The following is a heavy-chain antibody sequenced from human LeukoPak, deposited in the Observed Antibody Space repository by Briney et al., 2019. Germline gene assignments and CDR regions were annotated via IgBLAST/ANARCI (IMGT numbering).Heavy chain of an antibody. V-gene: IGHV4-34*01. J-gene: IGHJ4*02. CDR1: GGSFSGYY. CDR3: ARGRVVATWDYFDY. CDR2: INHSGST. D-gene: IGHD1-26*01. Sequence: SETLSLTCAVYGGSFSGYYWSWIRQPPGKGLEWIGEINHSGSTNYNPSLKSRVTISVDTSKNQFSLKLSSVTAADTAVYYCARGRVVATWDYFDYWGQGTLVTVSS.